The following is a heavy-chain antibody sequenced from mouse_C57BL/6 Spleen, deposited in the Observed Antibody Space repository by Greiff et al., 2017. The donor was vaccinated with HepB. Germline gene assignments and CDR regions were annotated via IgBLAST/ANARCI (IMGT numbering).Heavy chain of an antibody. D-gene: IGHD2-1*01. CDR3: AREGGYYGNSFAY. CDR1: GYAFSSSW. Sequence: QVQLKESGPELVKPGASVKISCKASGYAFSSSWMNWVKQRPGKGLEWIGRIYPGDGDTNYNGKFKGKATLTADKSSSTAYMQLSSLTSEDSAVYFCAREGGYYGNSFAYWGQGTLVTVSA. J-gene: IGHJ3*01. CDR2: IYPGDGDT. V-gene: IGHV1-82*01.